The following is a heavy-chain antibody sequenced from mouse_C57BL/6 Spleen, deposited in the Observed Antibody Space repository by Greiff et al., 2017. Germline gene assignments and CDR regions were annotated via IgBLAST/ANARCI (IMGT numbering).Heavy chain of an antibody. J-gene: IGHJ2*01. D-gene: IGHD1-3*01. CDR3: ARSQGKGGYYFDY. CDR1: GYTFTSYT. V-gene: IGHV1-4*01. CDR2: INPSRGYT. Sequence: VQLQQSGAELARPGASVKMSCTASGYTFTSYTMHWVKQRPGQGLEWIGYINPSRGYTKYNQKFKDKATLTADKSSSTAYMQLSSLTSEDSAVYYCARSQGKGGYYFDYWGQGTTLTVSS.